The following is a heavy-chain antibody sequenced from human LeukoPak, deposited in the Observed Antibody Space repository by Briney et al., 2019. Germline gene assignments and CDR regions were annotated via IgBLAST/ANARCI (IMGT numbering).Heavy chain of an antibody. CDR2: IYHSGST. Sequence: SXXLSLTCAVSGYSISSGYYWGWIRQPPGQGLEWIGSIYHSGSTYYNPSLKSRVTISVDTSKNQFSLKLSSVTAADTAVYYCARMTRRLFDYWGQGTLVTVSS. CDR3: ARMTRRLFDY. CDR1: GYSISSGYY. J-gene: IGHJ4*02. D-gene: IGHD6-25*01. V-gene: IGHV4-38-2*01.